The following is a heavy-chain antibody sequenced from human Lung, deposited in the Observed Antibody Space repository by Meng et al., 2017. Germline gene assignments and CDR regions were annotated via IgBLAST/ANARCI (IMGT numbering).Heavy chain of an antibody. CDR2: INHSGST. CDR3: ARGPTTMAHDFDY. J-gene: IGHJ4*02. D-gene: IGHD4-11*01. Sequence: QVQLQQWRCRLVTPSETLSLACVVSGGCLSDSYGSWIRQPPGNGLEWIWEINHSGSTNYNPSLESRATISVDTSQNNLSLKLSPVTAADSAVYYCARGPTTMAHDFDYWGQGTLVTVSS. V-gene: IGHV4-34*01. CDR1: GGCLSDSY.